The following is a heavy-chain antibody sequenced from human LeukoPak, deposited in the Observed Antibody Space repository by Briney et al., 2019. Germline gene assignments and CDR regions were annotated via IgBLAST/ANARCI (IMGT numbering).Heavy chain of an antibody. CDR2: IYYSGST. CDR1: GGSIRSYY. Sequence: SETLSLTCTVSGGSIRSYYWSWIRQPPGKGLEWIGYIYYSGSTNYNPSLKSRVTISVDTSKNQFSLKLTSVTAADTAVYYCARGGYSYGYIVYYYYMDVWGKGTTVTISS. CDR3: ARGGYSYGYIVYYYYMDV. V-gene: IGHV4-59*01. D-gene: IGHD5-18*01. J-gene: IGHJ6*03.